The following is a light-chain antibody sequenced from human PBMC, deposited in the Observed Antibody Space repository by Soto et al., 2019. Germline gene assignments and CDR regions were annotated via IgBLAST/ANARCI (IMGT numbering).Light chain of an antibody. Sequence: QSALTQPASVSGSPGQSITISCTGTSSDVGAFNYVSWFQHHPGKAPKLMISEVNNRPSGVSTRFSGSKSGDTASLTISGLQAEDEADYYCSSYTSSGTLYVFGTGTKATVL. CDR3: SSYTSSGTLYV. J-gene: IGLJ1*01. V-gene: IGLV2-14*01. CDR2: EVN. CDR1: SSDVGAFNY.